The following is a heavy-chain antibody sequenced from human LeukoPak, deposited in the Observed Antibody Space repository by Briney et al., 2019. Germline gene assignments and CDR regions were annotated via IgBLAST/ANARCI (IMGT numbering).Heavy chain of an antibody. CDR1: GGSISSYY. J-gene: IGHJ4*02. V-gene: IGHV4-59*01. D-gene: IGHD2-15*01. CDR3: ARSTCSGGSCSFDY. CDR2: IYYSGST. Sequence: SETLSLTCTVSGGSISSYYWSWIRQPPGKGLEWIGYIYYSGSTNYNPSLKSRVTISVDTSKNQFSLKLSSVTAADTAVYYCARSTCSGGSCSFDYWGQGTLVTVSP.